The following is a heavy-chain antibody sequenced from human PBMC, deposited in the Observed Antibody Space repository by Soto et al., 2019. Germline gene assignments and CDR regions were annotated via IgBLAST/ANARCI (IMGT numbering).Heavy chain of an antibody. V-gene: IGHV4-39*01. CDR3: ARLFYPGYDFWSGYYMNY. D-gene: IGHD3-3*01. CDR1: GGSISSSSYY. CDR2: IYYSGST. J-gene: IGHJ4*02. Sequence: SETLSLTCTVSGGSISSSSYYWGWIRQPPGKGLEWIGSIYYSGSTYYNPSLKSRVTISVDTSKNQFSLKLSSVTAADTAVYYCARLFYPGYDFWSGYYMNYWGQGTLVTV.